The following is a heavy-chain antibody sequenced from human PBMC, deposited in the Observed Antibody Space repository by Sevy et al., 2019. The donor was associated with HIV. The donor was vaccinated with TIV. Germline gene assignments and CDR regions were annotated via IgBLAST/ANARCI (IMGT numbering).Heavy chain of an antibody. CDR2: IIPIFGTK. CDR1: GGTFNKYP. D-gene: IGHD1-26*01. J-gene: IGHJ4*02. Sequence: ASVNVSCKAFGGTFNKYPFIWVRQAPGQGLEWMGGIIPIFGTKNYAQKFQGRVTITADEYRNTVYMQLSSLTSEDTAEYWCALAAQVTMTVAVGYFEYWGQGTLVTVSS. V-gene: IGHV1-69*13. CDR3: ALAAQVTMTVAVGYFEY.